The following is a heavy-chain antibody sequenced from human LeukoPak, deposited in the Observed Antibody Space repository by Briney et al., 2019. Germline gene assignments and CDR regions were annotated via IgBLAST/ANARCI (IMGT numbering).Heavy chain of an antibody. CDR3: ARLTAAGTVDY. CDR1: GGSIRRIHCY. V-gene: IGHV4-39*01. D-gene: IGHD6-13*01. J-gene: IGHJ4*02. CDR2: IYYIRST. Sequence: SETLPLTCTGFGGSIRRIHCYWGSIRQPPGRGLVWNAKIYYIRSTYYHPSLKSRDAMSVDTSQNQFCLWLSSVSAADTAVYYCARLTAAGTVDYWGQGTLVTVSS.